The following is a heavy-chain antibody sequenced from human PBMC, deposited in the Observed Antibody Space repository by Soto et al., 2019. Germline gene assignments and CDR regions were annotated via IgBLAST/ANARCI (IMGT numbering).Heavy chain of an antibody. J-gene: IGHJ5*02. CDR2: ISSSSSYI. CDR1: GFTFSSYS. V-gene: IGHV3-21*01. CDR3: ARLYSSGYYNWFDP. D-gene: IGHD3-22*01. Sequence: PGGSLRLSCAASGFTFSSYSMNWVRQAPGKGLEWVSSISSSSSYIYYADSVKGRFTISRDNAKNSLYLQMNSLRAEDTAVYYCARLYSSGYYNWFDPWGQGTLVTVSS.